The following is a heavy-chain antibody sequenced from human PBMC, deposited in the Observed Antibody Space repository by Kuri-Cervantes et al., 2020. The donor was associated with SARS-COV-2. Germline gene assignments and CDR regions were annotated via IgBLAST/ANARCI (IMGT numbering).Heavy chain of an antibody. D-gene: IGHD2/OR15-2a*01. Sequence: GESLKISCAASRFTFNNYAMSWVRQVPGEGLEWVSGISGSGDNTYYADSVKGRSTISRDNFKNTVYLQMNSLRAEDTATYYCAKSRGPSSLSVSLSVLDPWGRGTLVTVSS. CDR3: AKSRGPSSLSVSLSVLDP. CDR1: RFTFNNYA. CDR2: ISGSGDNT. J-gene: IGHJ5*02. V-gene: IGHV3-23*01.